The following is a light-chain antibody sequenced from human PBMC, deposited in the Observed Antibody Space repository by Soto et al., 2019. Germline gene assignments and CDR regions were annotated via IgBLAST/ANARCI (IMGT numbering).Light chain of an antibody. CDR3: QQGNNWPGE. J-gene: IGKJ1*01. CDR2: GAS. Sequence: GERATHSCRASQSVSSNLAWYQQKPGQAPRLLIYGASTRATGIPSRFSCSGSGTEFTLTISGLQSEDIADYYCQQGNNWPGEFGQGSKEVIK. V-gene: IGKV3-15*01. CDR1: QSVSSN.